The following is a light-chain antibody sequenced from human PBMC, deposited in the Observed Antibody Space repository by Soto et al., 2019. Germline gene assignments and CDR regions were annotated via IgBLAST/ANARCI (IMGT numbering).Light chain of an antibody. J-gene: IGKJ2*03. V-gene: IGKV1-39*01. CDR2: GAS. Sequence: DIEMTQSPSSLSASVGDSVTITCRASQSISHFLNWYQQKPGKAPRVLIYGASTLKGGVPSRFSGSGSGTEFTLTISSLQPEDFATYYCHHVYSYFPSFGGGTRVEIK. CDR1: QSISHF. CDR3: HHVYSYFPS.